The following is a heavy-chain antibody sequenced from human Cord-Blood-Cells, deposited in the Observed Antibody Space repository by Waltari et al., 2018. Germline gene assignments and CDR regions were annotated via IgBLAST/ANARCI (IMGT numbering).Heavy chain of an antibody. CDR1: GGSFSGYY. J-gene: IGHJ6*02. Sequence: QVQLQQWGAGLLKPSETLSLTCAAYGGSFSGYYWSWIRQPPGKGLEWIGEINHSGSTNYNPSLKSRVTISVDTSKNQFSLKLSSVTAADTAVYYCASNRLYYYYGMDVWGQGTTVTVSS. CDR2: INHSGST. CDR3: ASNRLYYYYGMDV. V-gene: IGHV4-34*01. D-gene: IGHD6-25*01.